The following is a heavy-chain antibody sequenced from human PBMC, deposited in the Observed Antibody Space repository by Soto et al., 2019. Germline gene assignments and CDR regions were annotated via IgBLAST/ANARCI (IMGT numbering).Heavy chain of an antibody. D-gene: IGHD3-22*01. Sequence: PSETLSLTCAVYGGSFSGYYWSWIRQPPGKGLEWIGEINHSGSTNYNPSLKSRVTISVDTSKNQFSLKLSSVTAADTAVYYCARGIYVDYYDSSGARTGYYYYYGMDVWGQGTTVTVSS. CDR1: GGSFSGYY. CDR2: INHSGST. V-gene: IGHV4-34*01. CDR3: ARGIYVDYYDSSGARTGYYYYYGMDV. J-gene: IGHJ6*02.